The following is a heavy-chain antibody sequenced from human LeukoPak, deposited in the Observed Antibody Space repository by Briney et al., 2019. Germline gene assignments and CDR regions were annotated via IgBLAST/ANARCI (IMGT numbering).Heavy chain of an antibody. D-gene: IGHD3-10*01. J-gene: IGHJ4*02. CDR2: INPNSGGT. CDR3: ARDITMVRGVIKHDY. CDR1: GHTFTGYY. Sequence: GASVKVSCKASGHTFTGYYMHWVRQAPGQGLEWMGRINPNSGGTNYAQKFQGRVTMTRDTSISTAYMELSRLRSDDTAVYYCARDITMVRGVIKHDYWGQGTLVTVSS. V-gene: IGHV1-2*06.